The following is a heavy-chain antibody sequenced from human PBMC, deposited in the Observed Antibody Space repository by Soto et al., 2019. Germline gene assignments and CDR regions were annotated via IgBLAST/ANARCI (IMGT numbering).Heavy chain of an antibody. Sequence: QLQLQESGPGLVKPSETLSLTCTVSGGSISSSSYYWGWIRQPPGKGLEWIGSIYYSGSTYYNPSLKSRVTISVDTSKNQFSLKLSPVTAADTAVYYCASGYCSGGSCYPNFDYWGQGTLVTVSS. CDR1: GGSISSSSYY. CDR3: ASGYCSGGSCYPNFDY. D-gene: IGHD2-15*01. V-gene: IGHV4-39*01. CDR2: IYYSGST. J-gene: IGHJ4*02.